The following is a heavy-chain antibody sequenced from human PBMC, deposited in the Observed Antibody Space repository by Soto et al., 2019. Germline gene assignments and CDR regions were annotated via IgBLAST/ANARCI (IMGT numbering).Heavy chain of an antibody. CDR3: AAELTVRKQWLVALMGDYYYYGMDV. V-gene: IGHV1-58*01. D-gene: IGHD6-19*01. CDR1: GFTFPSSA. CDR2: IVVGSGNT. J-gene: IGHJ6*02. Sequence: QVSCQASGFTFPSSAVQWVRRARGQRLEWIGWIVVGSGNTNYAQKFQERVTITRAMSTSTAYMELSSLSSEDTAVYYCAAELTVRKQWLVALMGDYYYYGMDVWGQGTTVTVSS.